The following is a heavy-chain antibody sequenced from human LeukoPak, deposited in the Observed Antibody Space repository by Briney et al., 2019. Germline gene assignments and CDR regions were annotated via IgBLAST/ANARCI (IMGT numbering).Heavy chain of an antibody. V-gene: IGHV3-30*05. CDR1: GFTFSTYG. J-gene: IGHJ4*02. D-gene: IGHD2-8*02. Sequence: PGGSLRLSCAASGFTFSTYGMHWVRQTPGKGLEWVALISYDGTRKYYIDSVEGQFTVSRDNSGNTLYLQMNTLTADDTAVYYCARDTSGLLGFDYWGQGTLVIVSS. CDR3: ARDTSGLLGFDY. CDR2: ISYDGTRK.